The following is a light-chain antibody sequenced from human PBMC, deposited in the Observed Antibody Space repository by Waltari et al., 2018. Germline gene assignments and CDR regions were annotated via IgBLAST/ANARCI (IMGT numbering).Light chain of an antibody. CDR1: QSISSY. J-gene: IGKJ2*01. V-gene: IGKV1-39*01. CDR2: AAS. CDR3: QQSYSTPYT. Sequence: DIQMTQSPSSLSASVGDRVTITCRASQSISSYLNWHQQKPGKAPNHLIYAASSLQSGVPSRLSGSGSGTDFTLTSSSLQPEDFATYYCQQSYSTPYTFGQGTKLEFK.